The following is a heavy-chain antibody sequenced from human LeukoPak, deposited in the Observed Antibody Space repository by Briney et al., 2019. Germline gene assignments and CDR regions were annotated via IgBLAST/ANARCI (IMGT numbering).Heavy chain of an antibody. D-gene: IGHD3-22*01. V-gene: IGHV4-59*01. Sequence: SETLSLTCTVSGVSISSYYWSWIRQPPGKGLEWIGYIYYSGSTNYNPSLKSRVTISVDTSKNQFSLKLSSVTAADTAVYYCARDRRGYKYYYDSSGYFDAFDIWGQGTMVTVSS. CDR1: GVSISSYY. J-gene: IGHJ3*02. CDR3: ARDRRGYKYYYDSSGYFDAFDI. CDR2: IYYSGST.